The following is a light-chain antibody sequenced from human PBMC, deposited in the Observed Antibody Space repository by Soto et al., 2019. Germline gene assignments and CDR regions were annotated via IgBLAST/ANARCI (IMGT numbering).Light chain of an antibody. CDR1: QSVHNN. CDR2: DTS. J-gene: IGKJ4*01. CDR3: QQYEIWPLT. V-gene: IGKV3-15*01. Sequence: EVVMTQSPATLSVSPGDRATLSCRASQSVHNNLAWYQQKPGQPPRLLIFDTSTRATDIPIRFTGGGSGTEFTLTISSLQSEDSAVYYCQQYEIWPLTFGGGTKVEIK.